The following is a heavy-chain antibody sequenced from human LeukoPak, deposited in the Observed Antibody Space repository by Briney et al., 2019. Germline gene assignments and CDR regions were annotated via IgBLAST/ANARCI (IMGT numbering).Heavy chain of an antibody. CDR1: GFTFSSYA. V-gene: IGHV3-23*01. Sequence: GGSLGLSCAASGFTFSSYAMSWVRQAPGKGLEWVSTISGSGGRTYYADSVKGRFTISRDNSKNTVYLQLNSLRADDTAVYYCAKEGMLIKTLHWGQGTLVTVSS. D-gene: IGHD3-16*01. CDR2: ISGSGGRT. CDR3: AKEGMLIKTLH. J-gene: IGHJ4*02.